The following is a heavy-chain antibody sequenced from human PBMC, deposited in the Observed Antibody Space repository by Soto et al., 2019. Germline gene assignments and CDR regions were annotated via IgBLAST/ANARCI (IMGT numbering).Heavy chain of an antibody. J-gene: IGHJ5*02. CDR3: ARYYNYDSSGYYDNWFDP. D-gene: IGHD3-22*01. CDR2: IIPIFGTA. Sequence: SVKVSCKASGGTFSSYAISWVRQAPGQGLEWMGGIIPIFGTANYAQKFQGRVTITADESTSTAYMELSSLRSEDTAVYYCARYYNYDSSGYYDNWFDPWGQGTLVTVSS. CDR1: GGTFSSYA. V-gene: IGHV1-69*13.